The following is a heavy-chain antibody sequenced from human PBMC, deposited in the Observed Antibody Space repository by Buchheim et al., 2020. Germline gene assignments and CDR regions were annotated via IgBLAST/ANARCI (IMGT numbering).Heavy chain of an antibody. CDR3: ARGADSATFYPPDY. Sequence: QVHLVQSGAEVKKPGASVRVSCKASGNTFSSQHVHWVRQAPGQGLEWLGIMDPGGGSTINAQNFQGRVTMTRDTSTSTVYMELSSLTSDDTAVYFCARGADSATFYPPDYWGQGTL. CDR1: GNTFSSQH. CDR2: MDPGGGST. D-gene: IGHD1-26*01. J-gene: IGHJ4*02. V-gene: IGHV1-46*03.